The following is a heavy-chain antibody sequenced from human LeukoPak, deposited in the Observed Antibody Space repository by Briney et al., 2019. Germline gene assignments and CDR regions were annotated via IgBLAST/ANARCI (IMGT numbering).Heavy chain of an antibody. CDR1: GGSISNANYH. Sequence: SETLSLTCTVSGGSISNANYHWAWIRQPPGKGLEWIGSIYYSGKTYYDPSLRSRFTMSVDTSKNQFSLKLISVTAADTAVYYCARDSGYGNKDYWGQGTLVTVSS. CDR2: IYYSGKT. J-gene: IGHJ4*02. CDR3: ARDSGYGNKDY. V-gene: IGHV4-39*02. D-gene: IGHD5-12*01.